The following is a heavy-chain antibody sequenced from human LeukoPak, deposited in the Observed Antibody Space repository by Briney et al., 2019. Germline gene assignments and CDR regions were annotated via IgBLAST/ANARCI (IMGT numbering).Heavy chain of an antibody. J-gene: IGHJ3*02. V-gene: IGHV3-21*01. CDR2: ISSSSSYI. Sequence: GGSLRLSCAASGFTFRTYSMNWVRQAPGKGLEWVSSISSSSSYIFSADSVKGRFTISRDNAKNSLYLQMNSLRAEDTAVYYCARTLTTADAFDIWGLGTMVTVSS. CDR1: GFTFRTYS. CDR3: ARTLTTADAFDI. D-gene: IGHD3-3*01.